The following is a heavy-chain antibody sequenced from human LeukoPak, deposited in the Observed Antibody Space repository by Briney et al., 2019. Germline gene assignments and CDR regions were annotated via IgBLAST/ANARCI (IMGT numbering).Heavy chain of an antibody. Sequence: GGSLRLSCAASGFTFSSYGMHWVRQAPGKGLEWVAVISYDGSNKYYADSVKGRFTISRDNSKNTLYLQMNSLRAEDTAVYYCSRLRPGYYFDYWGQGTLVTVSS. J-gene: IGHJ4*02. CDR2: ISYDGSNK. V-gene: IGHV3-30*03. CDR3: SRLRPGYYFDY. CDR1: GFTFSSYG. D-gene: IGHD4-17*01.